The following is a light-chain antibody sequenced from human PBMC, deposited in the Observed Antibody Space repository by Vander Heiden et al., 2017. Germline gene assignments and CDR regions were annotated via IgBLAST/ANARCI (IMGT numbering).Light chain of an antibody. CDR1: SSKIGSNT. V-gene: IGLV1-44*01. CDR3: AAWDDSLNGVV. Sequence: HSVLPHPPSSSGTPGQRVTISCSGSSSKIGSNTVNWYQQRPGTAPKLHIYSNNQRPSGVPDRFSGSKSGTSASLAIGGLQSEDEADYYCAAWDDSLNGVVFGGGTKLTVL. J-gene: IGLJ2*01. CDR2: SNN.